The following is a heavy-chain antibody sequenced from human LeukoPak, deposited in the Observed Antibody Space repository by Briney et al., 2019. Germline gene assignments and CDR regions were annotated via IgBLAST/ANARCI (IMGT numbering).Heavy chain of an antibody. CDR1: GFSFSSYG. CDR3: ARDVAHGARGYFDY. J-gene: IGHJ4*02. CDR2: IWYDGSNK. D-gene: IGHD4-17*01. Sequence: GGSLRLSCATSGFSFSSYGMHWVRQAPGKGLEWVAVIWYDGSNKYYADSVKGRFTISRDNSKNTLYLQVDSLRAEDTAVYYCARDVAHGARGYFDYGGQGTLVTVSS. V-gene: IGHV3-33*01.